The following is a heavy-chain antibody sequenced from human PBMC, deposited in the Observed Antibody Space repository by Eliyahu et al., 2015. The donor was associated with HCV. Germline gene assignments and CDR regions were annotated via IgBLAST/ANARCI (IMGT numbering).Heavy chain of an antibody. J-gene: IGHJ4*02. CDR1: GFTFRSYS. Sequence: EVQLVESGGGLVQPGGSLRLSCAASGFTFRSYSMNWVRQAPGKGLXWVSYIXSSXXTIYYADSVXGRFTISRDNAKNSLYLQMNSLRDEDTAVYYCARDDYGDYGLDYWGQGTLVTVSS. CDR2: IXSSXXTI. V-gene: IGHV3-48*02. CDR3: ARDDYGDYGLDY. D-gene: IGHD4-17*01.